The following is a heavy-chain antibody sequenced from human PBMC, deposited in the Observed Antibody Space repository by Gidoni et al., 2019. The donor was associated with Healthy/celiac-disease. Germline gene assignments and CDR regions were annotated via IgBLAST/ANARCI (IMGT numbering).Heavy chain of an antibody. CDR2: IWYDGSNK. Sequence: QVQLVESGGGVVQPGRSLRLSCAASGFTFSSYGMQWVRQAPGKGVEWVAVIWYDGSNKYYADSGKGRFTISRENSKNTLYLQMNSLRAEDTAVYYCARSPSLYYYDSSGHDYWGQGTLVTVSS. CDR1: GFTFSSYG. D-gene: IGHD3-22*01. CDR3: ARSPSLYYYDSSGHDY. J-gene: IGHJ4*02. V-gene: IGHV3-33*01.